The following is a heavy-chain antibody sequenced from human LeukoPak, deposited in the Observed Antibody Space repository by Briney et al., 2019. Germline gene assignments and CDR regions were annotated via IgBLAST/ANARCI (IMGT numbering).Heavy chain of an antibody. V-gene: IGHV1-8*01. J-gene: IGHJ6*03. CDR2: VNHNSGNT. Sequence: GPSVKVSCKASGYTFTSYDINWVRQATGPGLEWMGWVNHNSGNTGYEQKFQDRVIMTRNTSISTVSMELSSLRSDDTAVYYCARGLNWNGGNMDVWGKGTTVTVSS. D-gene: IGHD1-1*01. CDR1: GYTFTSYD. CDR3: ARGLNWNGGNMDV.